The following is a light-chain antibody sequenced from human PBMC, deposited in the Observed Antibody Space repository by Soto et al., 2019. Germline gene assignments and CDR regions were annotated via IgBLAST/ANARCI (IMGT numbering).Light chain of an antibody. CDR1: QAILTY. Sequence: DIHLTQSPSSLSAAVGDRVTITCRASQAILTYLNWLQQKAGKAPEVLIYGASGLRSGVPSRFTGSGSATYFTLTITSLQREDAGTYFCQQTFSPDVTFGGGTKV. CDR3: QQTFSPDVT. J-gene: IGKJ4*01. V-gene: IGKV1-39*01. CDR2: GAS.